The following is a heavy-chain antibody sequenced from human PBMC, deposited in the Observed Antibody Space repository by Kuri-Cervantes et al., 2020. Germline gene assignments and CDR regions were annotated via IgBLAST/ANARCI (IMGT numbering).Heavy chain of an antibody. CDR3: ANSRSHTTMTT. J-gene: IGHJ5*02. CDR1: GYTFTDYY. V-gene: IGHV1-2*02. Sequence: GGSLRLSCKASGYTFTDYYMHWVRLAPGQGLEWMGWINPNSGGADYAQKFQGRVTMTRDTSISTVYMELSRLRSGDTAVYYCANSRSHTTMTTWGQGTLVTVSS. D-gene: IGHD5-18*01. CDR2: INPNSGGA.